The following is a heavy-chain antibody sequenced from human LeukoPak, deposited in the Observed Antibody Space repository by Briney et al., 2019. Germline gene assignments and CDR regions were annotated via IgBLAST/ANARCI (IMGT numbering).Heavy chain of an antibody. CDR1: GGSISNYY. V-gene: IGHV4-59*12. CDR2: IYYSGST. Sequence: SETLSLTCTVSGGSISNYYWSWIRQPPGKGLEWIGYIYYSGSTNYNPSLKSRVTMSVDTSKNQFSLKLSSVTAADTAVYYCARNPEFSSSWSWYFDLWGRGTLVTVSS. J-gene: IGHJ2*01. CDR3: ARNPEFSSSWSWYFDL. D-gene: IGHD6-13*01.